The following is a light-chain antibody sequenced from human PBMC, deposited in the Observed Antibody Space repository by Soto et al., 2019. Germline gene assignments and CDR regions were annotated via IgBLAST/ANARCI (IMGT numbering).Light chain of an antibody. CDR1: QSVSSN. CDR3: QQYGSSGT. CDR2: GAS. Sequence: IVMTTSPATLSVSPGERATPSCRASQSVSSNLAWYQHKPGQAPRLLISGASTRAAGIPDRFSGSGSGTYFTLTISRLEAEDVAVYYCQQYGSSGTFCQGTKVDIK. V-gene: IGKV3-15*01. J-gene: IGKJ1*01.